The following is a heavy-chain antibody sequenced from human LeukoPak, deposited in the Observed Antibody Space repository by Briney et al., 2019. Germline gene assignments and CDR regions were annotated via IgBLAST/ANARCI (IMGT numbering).Heavy chain of an antibody. Sequence: SETLSLTCTVSGGSISSYYWSWIRQPAGKGLEWNGRIYTSGTTHYNPSLKSRVTMSVDTSKNQFSLKLSSVTAADTAVYYCARLSTVTTSFDYWGQGTLVTVSS. CDR1: GGSISSYY. J-gene: IGHJ4*02. V-gene: IGHV4-4*07. D-gene: IGHD4-17*01. CDR3: ARLSTVTTSFDY. CDR2: IYTSGTT.